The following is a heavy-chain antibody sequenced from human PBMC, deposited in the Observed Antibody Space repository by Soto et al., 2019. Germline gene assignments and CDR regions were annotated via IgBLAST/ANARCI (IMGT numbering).Heavy chain of an antibody. CDR3: ARARLGLTWFDP. CDR1: GETVSTYG. J-gene: IGHJ5*02. D-gene: IGHD3-9*01. Sequence: QVQLVQSGAEIKKPGSSVKVSCKASGETVSTYGINWVRQAPGQGLEWMGGIIPLFGTPNYARKFLGGVRITEDDPTSRAYMELSSLKSEDSAVYVCARARLGLTWFDPWGQGTLVTVSS. CDR2: IIPLFGTP. V-gene: IGHV1-69*12.